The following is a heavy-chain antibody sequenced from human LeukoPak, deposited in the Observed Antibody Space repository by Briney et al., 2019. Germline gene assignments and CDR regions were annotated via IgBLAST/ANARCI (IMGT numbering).Heavy chain of an antibody. J-gene: IGHJ3*02. V-gene: IGHV3-64*01. CDR3: ARTRQSGRSPSVGDGLDI. CDR2: ISSNGGNT. Sequence: PGGSLRLSCVASGFTFSDYAMHWVRQAPGKGLEYLSVISSNGGNTYYANSVKGRFTISRDNSKKTLYLQMGSLRAEDMAVYYCARTRQSGRSPSVGDGLDIWGQGTMVTVSS. D-gene: IGHD6-6*01. CDR1: GFTFSDYA.